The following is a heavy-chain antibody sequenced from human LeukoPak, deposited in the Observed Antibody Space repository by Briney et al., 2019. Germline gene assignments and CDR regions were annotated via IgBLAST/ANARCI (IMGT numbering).Heavy chain of an antibody. Sequence: ASVKVSCKASGYTFTSYGISWVRQAPGQGLEWMGWISAYNGNTNYAQKLQGRVTMTRDTSTSTVYMELSSLRSEDTAVYYCARGKTIPTYYYGSGSYYFEDYWGQGTLVTVSS. V-gene: IGHV1-18*01. CDR2: ISAYNGNT. D-gene: IGHD3-10*01. CDR3: ARGKTIPTYYYGSGSYYFEDY. CDR1: GYTFTSYG. J-gene: IGHJ4*02.